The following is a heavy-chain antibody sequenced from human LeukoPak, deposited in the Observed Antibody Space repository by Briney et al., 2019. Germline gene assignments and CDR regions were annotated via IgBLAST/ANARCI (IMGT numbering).Heavy chain of an antibody. D-gene: IGHD3-22*01. Sequence: GGSLRLSCAASGFTFSNYSMNWVRQAPGKGLEWVSSISSSNSYIYYADSVKGRFTISRDNAKNSLYLQMNSLRAEDTAVYYCARVGYYDSSGYQVFDYWGQGTLVTVSS. CDR3: ARVGYYDSSGYQVFDY. CDR2: ISSSNSYI. V-gene: IGHV3-21*01. J-gene: IGHJ4*02. CDR1: GFTFSNYS.